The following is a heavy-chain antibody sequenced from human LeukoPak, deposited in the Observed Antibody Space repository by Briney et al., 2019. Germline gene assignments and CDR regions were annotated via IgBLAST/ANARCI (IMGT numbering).Heavy chain of an antibody. CDR2: IYTSGTT. Sequence: PSETLYLTCTVSGGSISNYYWSWIRQPAGKGLEWIGRIYTSGTTHYNPSLKSRVTMSVDTSKNQFSLNLSSVTAADTAVYYCARFSSIAAAFDYWGLGTLVTVSS. CDR3: ARFSSIAAAFDY. V-gene: IGHV4-4*07. CDR1: GGSISNYY. D-gene: IGHD6-13*01. J-gene: IGHJ4*02.